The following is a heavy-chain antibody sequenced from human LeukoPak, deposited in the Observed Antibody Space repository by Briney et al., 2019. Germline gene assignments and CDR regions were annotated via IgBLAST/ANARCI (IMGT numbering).Heavy chain of an antibody. CDR2: VFPRGTT. Sequence: ASDTLSLTCTVSGASMNNYYWSWIRQSPEKGLEWLGFVFPRGTTNLNPSFKSRLIMSIDISKNQFSLRLNSVTAADTAVYFCARSWAAKWELPGQFDSWGQGRLVSVSS. J-gene: IGHJ4*02. CDR1: GASMNNYY. D-gene: IGHD1-26*01. CDR3: ARSWAAKWELPGQFDS. V-gene: IGHV4-4*07.